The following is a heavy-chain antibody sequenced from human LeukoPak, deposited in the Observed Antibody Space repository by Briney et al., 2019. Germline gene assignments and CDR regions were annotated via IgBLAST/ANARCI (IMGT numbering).Heavy chain of an antibody. CDR1: GFTFSSYA. CDR3: AKGTVTGYFPQNYFDY. V-gene: IGHV3-23*01. CDR2: ISGSGGST. J-gene: IGHJ4*02. D-gene: IGHD3-9*01. Sequence: PGGSLRLPCAASGFTFSSYAMSWVRQAPGKGLEWVSAISGSGGSTYYADSVKGRFTISRDNSKNTLYLQMNSLRAEDTAVYYCAKGTVTGYFPQNYFDYWGQGTLVTVSS.